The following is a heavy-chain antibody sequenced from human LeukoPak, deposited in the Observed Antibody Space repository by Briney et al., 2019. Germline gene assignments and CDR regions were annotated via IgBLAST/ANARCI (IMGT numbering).Heavy chain of an antibody. D-gene: IGHD2-21*02. CDR1: GGSFSGYY. CDR2: INHSGST. CDR3: ARVYCGGDCYSGGPKYYFDY. Sequence: SETLPLTCAVYGGSFSGYYWSWIRQPPGKGLERIGEINHSGSTNYNPSLKSRVTISVDTSKNQFSLKLSSVTAADTAVYYCARVYCGGDCYSGGPKYYFDYWGQGTLVTVSS. J-gene: IGHJ4*02. V-gene: IGHV4-34*01.